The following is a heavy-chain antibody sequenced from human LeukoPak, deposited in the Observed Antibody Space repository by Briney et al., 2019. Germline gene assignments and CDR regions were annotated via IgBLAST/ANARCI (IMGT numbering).Heavy chain of an antibody. D-gene: IGHD3-10*02. CDR3: ARAGTVRGVQLPDY. J-gene: IGHJ4*02. V-gene: IGHV4-59*08. Sequence: PSETLSLTCTVSGGSISSYYWSWIRQPPGKGLEWIGYIYYSGSTYYNPSLKSRVTISVDTSKNQFSLKLSSVTAADTAVYYCARAGTVRGVQLPDYWGQGTLVTVSS. CDR1: GGSISSYY. CDR2: IYYSGST.